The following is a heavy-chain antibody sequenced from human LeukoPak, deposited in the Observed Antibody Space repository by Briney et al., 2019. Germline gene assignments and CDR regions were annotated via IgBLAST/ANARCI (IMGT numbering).Heavy chain of an antibody. Sequence: SVKVSCKASGGTISSYAISWVRQAPGQGLEWMGGIIPIFGTANYAQKFQGRVTITADKSTSTAYMELSSLRSEDTAVYYCASALGYCSGGSCPTAFDIWGQGTMVTVSS. CDR1: GGTISSYA. CDR2: IIPIFGTA. J-gene: IGHJ3*02. V-gene: IGHV1-69*06. D-gene: IGHD2-15*01. CDR3: ASALGYCSGGSCPTAFDI.